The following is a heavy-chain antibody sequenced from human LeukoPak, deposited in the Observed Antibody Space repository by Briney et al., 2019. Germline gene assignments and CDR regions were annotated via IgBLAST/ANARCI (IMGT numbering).Heavy chain of an antibody. D-gene: IGHD6-19*01. CDR2: ISSSGSTI. CDR1: GFTFSSYE. CDR3: ARGTSGWPRGYFDY. Sequence: GGSLRLSRAASGFTFSSYEMNWVRQAPGKGLEWVSYISSSGSTIYYADSVKGRFTISRDNAKNSLYLQMNSLRAEDTAVYYCARGTSGWPRGYFDYWGQGTLVTVSS. J-gene: IGHJ4*02. V-gene: IGHV3-48*03.